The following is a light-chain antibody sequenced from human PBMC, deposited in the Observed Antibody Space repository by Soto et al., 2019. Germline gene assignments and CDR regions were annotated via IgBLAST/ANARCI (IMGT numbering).Light chain of an antibody. V-gene: IGLV2-14*01. CDR1: SSDVGGYNY. Sequence: QSVLTQPASVSGSPGQSITISCTGTSSDVGGYNYVSWYQQHPGKAPKLMIYEVGNRPSGVSNRFSGSKSGHTASLTISGLQSEDEADYYCSSYTRSNIVEVFGTGTKVTVL. J-gene: IGLJ1*01. CDR2: EVG. CDR3: SSYTRSNIVEV.